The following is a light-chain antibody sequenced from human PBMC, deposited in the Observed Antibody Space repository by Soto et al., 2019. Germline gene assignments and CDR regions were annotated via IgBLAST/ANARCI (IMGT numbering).Light chain of an antibody. CDR1: SSNIGNNY. J-gene: IGLJ3*02. CDR3: GTWDSSPSWV. CDR2: DNN. V-gene: IGLV1-51*01. Sequence: QSVLTQPPSVSAAPGQKVTISCSGSSSNIGNNYVSWYQQLPGTAPKLLIYDNNKRPSGIPDRFSGSKSGTSATLGITGLQTGDEADYDCGTWDSSPSWVFCGGTKVTVL.